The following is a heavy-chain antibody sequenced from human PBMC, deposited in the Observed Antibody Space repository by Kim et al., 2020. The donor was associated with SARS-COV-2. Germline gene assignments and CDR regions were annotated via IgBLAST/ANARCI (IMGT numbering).Heavy chain of an antibody. D-gene: IGHD3-10*01. CDR2: IYYSGST. J-gene: IGHJ5*02. V-gene: IGHV4-31*03. CDR3: ARAGVVLLWFGEPFAPNWFDP. CDR1: GGSISSGGYY. Sequence: SETLSLTCTVSGGSISSGGYYWSWIRQHPGKGLEWIGYIYYSGSTYYNPSLKSRVTISVDTSKNQFSLKLSSVTAADTAVYYCARAGVVLLWFGEPFAPNWFDPWGQGTLVTVSS.